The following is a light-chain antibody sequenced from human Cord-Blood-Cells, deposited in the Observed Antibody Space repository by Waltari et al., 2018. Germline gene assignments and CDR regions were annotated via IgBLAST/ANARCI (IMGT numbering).Light chain of an antibody. CDR2: EVS. Sequence: QSALTQPAPVSGSPAQSITISCTGTSSDVGSYNLVSWYQQHPGKAPKLMIYEVSKRPSGVSNRFSGSKSGNTASLTISGLQAEDEADYYCCSYAGSSTYVFGTGTKVTVL. CDR1: SSDVGSYNL. J-gene: IGLJ1*01. CDR3: CSYAGSSTYV. V-gene: IGLV2-23*02.